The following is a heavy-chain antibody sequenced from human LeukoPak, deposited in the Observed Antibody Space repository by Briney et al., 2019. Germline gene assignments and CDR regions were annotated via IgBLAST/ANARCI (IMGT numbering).Heavy chain of an antibody. CDR2: LTWNSDYI. J-gene: IGHJ4*02. V-gene: IGHV3-9*01. D-gene: IGHD2-15*01. CDR3: AKARPVVRPYFDY. Sequence: PGGSLRLSCAASGFTFDDYAMHWVRQAPGQGLEWVSGLTWNSDYIAYADSVKGRFTISRDNAKNSLYLQMNSLRAEDTALYYCAKARPVVRPYFDYWGQGTLVTVSS. CDR1: GFTFDDYA.